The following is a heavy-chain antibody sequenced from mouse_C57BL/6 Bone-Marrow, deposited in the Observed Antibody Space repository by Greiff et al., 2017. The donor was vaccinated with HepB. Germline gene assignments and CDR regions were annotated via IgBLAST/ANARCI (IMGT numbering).Heavy chain of an antibody. CDR3: ARDGSEFAY. CDR2: ICAGSGRT. D-gene: IGHD2-3*01. J-gene: IGHJ3*01. Sequence: QVQLLQPGVEFVKPGASVKMSCKASGYNFISYWITWVKQRPGKGLEWMGGICAGSGRTNYNETFKSNATLTLDTSSSTACMQISSLTSEDSAVYYCARDGSEFAYWGQGTLVTVSA. V-gene: IGHV1-55*01. CDR1: GYNFISYW.